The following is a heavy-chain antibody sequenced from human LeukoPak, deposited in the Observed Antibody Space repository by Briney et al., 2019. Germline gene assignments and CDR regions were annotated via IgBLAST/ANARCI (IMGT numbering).Heavy chain of an antibody. V-gene: IGHV4-59*12. CDR2: IYYSGST. CDR1: GGSISTYY. D-gene: IGHD6-19*01. J-gene: IGHJ4*02. Sequence: SETLSLTCTVSGGSISTYYWTWLRQPPGKGLEWIGYIYYSGSTNYNPSLKSRVTMSVDTSKNQFSLKLSSVTAADTAGYYGARRRYSSGWYVDYWGQGTLVTVSS. CDR3: ARRRYSSGWYVDY.